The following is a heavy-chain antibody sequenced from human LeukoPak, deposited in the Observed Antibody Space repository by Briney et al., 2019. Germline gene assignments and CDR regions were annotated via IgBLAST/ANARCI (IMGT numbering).Heavy chain of an antibody. CDR1: GYTFTTYH. J-gene: IGHJ6*04. V-gene: IGHV1-2*02. CDR3: ATEADGSLTV. Sequence: ASVKVSCKASGYTFTTYHIQWVRQAPGQGLEWMGWINPNSGDTNYAQKFQGRITMTRDTSISTAYMELGRLRSEDTAVYYCATEADGSLTVWGKGTMVTVSS. CDR2: INPNSGDT. D-gene: IGHD3-10*01.